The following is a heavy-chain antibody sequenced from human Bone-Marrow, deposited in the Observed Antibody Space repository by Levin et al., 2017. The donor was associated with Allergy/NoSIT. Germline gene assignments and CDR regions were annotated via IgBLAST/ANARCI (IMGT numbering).Heavy chain of an antibody. CDR3: ARRDQYKSGWKPGFDY. V-gene: IGHV4-39*01. J-gene: IGHJ4*02. CDR2: IYYRGKT. D-gene: IGHD6-19*01. Sequence: SETLSLTCTVSGASINSGTYYWDWIRQSPGKGLEWIGTIYYRGKTDYNPFLKSRVTISVDTSKNRISLNLTSVTAADTAVYYCARRDQYKSGWKPGFDYWGQGTLVVVSS. CDR1: GASINSGTYY.